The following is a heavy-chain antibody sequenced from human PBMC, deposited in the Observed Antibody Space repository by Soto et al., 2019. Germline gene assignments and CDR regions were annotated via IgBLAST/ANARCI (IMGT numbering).Heavy chain of an antibody. Sequence: QMQLVQSGPEVKKPGTSVKVSCKASGFTFTSSAVQWVRQARGQRLEWIGWIVVGSGNTNYAQKFQERVTITRDMSTSTAYMELSSLRSEDTAVYYCAALQSVATINFRLQHHAFDIWGQGTMVTVSS. CDR3: AALQSVATINFRLQHHAFDI. CDR1: GFTFTSSA. D-gene: IGHD5-12*01. V-gene: IGHV1-58*01. J-gene: IGHJ3*02. CDR2: IVVGSGNT.